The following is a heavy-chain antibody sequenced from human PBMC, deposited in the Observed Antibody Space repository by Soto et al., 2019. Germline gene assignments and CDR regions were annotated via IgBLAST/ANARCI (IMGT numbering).Heavy chain of an antibody. D-gene: IGHD1-26*01. CDR1: GFTFSSYG. CDR3: AKMRGASGFEDYYYYYMDV. Sequence: GGSLRLSCAASGFTFSSYGMHWVRQAPGKGLEWVAVISYDGSNKYYADSVKGRFTISRDNSKNTLYLQMNSLRAEDTAVYYCAKMRGASGFEDYYYYYMDVWGKGTTVTVSS. J-gene: IGHJ6*03. V-gene: IGHV3-30*18. CDR2: ISYDGSNK.